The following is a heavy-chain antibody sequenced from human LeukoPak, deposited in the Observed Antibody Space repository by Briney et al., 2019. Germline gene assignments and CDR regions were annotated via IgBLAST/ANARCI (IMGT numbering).Heavy chain of an antibody. CDR1: GFIFSDYY. D-gene: IGHD2-21*01. CDR3: ARGDKSPFDI. J-gene: IGHJ3*02. Sequence: GGSLRLSCAASGFIFSDYYMNWICQAPGKGLEWVSYISSSGSTIYYADSVKGRFTISRDNAKNSMYLQMNSLRPEDTAVYYCARGDKSPFDIWGQGTMVTVSS. V-gene: IGHV3-11*01. CDR2: ISSSGSTI.